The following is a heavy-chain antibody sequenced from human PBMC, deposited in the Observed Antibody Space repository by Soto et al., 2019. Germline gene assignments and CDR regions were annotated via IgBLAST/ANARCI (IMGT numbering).Heavy chain of an antibody. Sequence: GGSLRLSCAASGFTFSSYSMNWVRQAPGKGLEWVSYISSSSSTIYYADSVKGRFTISRDNAKNSLYLQMNSLRAEDTAVYYCARETLNYGDYVLAEFDYWGQGTLVTVSS. J-gene: IGHJ4*02. CDR3: ARETLNYGDYVLAEFDY. CDR2: ISSSSSTI. CDR1: GFTFSSYS. V-gene: IGHV3-48*01. D-gene: IGHD4-17*01.